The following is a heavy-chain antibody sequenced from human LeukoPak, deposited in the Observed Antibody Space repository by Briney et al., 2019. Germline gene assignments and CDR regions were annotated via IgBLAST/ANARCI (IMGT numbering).Heavy chain of an antibody. J-gene: IGHJ4*02. Sequence: PGGSLRLSCAASGFTFSSYGLHWVRQAPGKGLEWVAVISYDGSNKYYADSVKGRFTISRDNSKNTLYLQMNSLRAEDTAVYYCAREILWFGLDYWGQGTLVTVSS. D-gene: IGHD3-10*01. V-gene: IGHV3-30*19. CDR2: ISYDGSNK. CDR1: GFTFSSYG. CDR3: AREILWFGLDY.